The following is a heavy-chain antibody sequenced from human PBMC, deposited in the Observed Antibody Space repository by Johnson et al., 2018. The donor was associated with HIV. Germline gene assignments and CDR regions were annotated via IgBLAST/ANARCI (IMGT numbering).Heavy chain of an antibody. CDR2: ITFEGSNK. V-gene: IGHV3-30*03. CDR1: GFTFSNYG. Sequence: VQLVESGGGVVQPGRYLRLSCAASGFTFSNYGMHWVRQAPGKGLEWVAVITFEGSNKYYTDSVKGRFTISSDNSKNTLYLQMNSLRAEDTAVYYCARDEPIVVVVAAIGDAFDIWGQGTMVTVSS. CDR3: ARDEPIVVVVAAIGDAFDI. J-gene: IGHJ3*02. D-gene: IGHD2-15*01.